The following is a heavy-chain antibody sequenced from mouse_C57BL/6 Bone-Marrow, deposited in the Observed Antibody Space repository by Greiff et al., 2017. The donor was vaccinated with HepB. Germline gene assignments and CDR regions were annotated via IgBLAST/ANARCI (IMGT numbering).Heavy chain of an antibody. CDR1: GYSITSGYY. Sequence: EVQLQESGPGLVKPSQSLSLTCSVTGYSITSGYYWNWIRQFPGNKLEWMGYISYDGSNNYNPSLKNRISITRDTSKNQFFLKLNSVTTEDTATYYSATVYPYFDYWGQGTTLTVSS. V-gene: IGHV3-6*01. CDR3: ATVYPYFDY. CDR2: ISYDGSN. D-gene: IGHD1-1*01. J-gene: IGHJ2*01.